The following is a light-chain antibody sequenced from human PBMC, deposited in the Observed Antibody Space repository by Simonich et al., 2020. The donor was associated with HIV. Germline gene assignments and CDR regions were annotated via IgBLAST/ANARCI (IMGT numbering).Light chain of an antibody. J-gene: IGKJ1*01. CDR3: QQYNSYTWT. CDR1: QSISSW. V-gene: IGKV1-5*03. Sequence: DIQMTQSPSTLSASVGDSVTITCRASQSISSWLAWYQQKSGKAPKLRIYKASSLKSGVPSRLSGSGSGTEFTLTISSLQPDDFATYFCQQYNSYTWTFGQGSKVEIK. CDR2: KAS.